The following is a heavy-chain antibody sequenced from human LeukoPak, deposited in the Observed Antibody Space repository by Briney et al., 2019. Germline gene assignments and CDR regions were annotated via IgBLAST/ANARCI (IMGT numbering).Heavy chain of an antibody. Sequence: GGSLRLSCAASGFSFSDYSMNWVRQAPGKGLEWVSSINICSSIIYYADSVKGRFTISRDNAKNSLFLQMNSLRAEDTAVYYCARDLSDDYSLDYWGQGTLVSVSS. J-gene: IGHJ4*02. CDR1: GFSFSDYS. D-gene: IGHD3-16*01. CDR3: ARDLSDDYSLDY. CDR2: INICSSII. V-gene: IGHV3-21*01.